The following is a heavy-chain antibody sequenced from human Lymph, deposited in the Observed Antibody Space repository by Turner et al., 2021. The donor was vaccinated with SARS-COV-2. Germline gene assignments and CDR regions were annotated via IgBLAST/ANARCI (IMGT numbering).Heavy chain of an antibody. CDR1: GLTVSSNY. CDR2: IYSGGST. Sequence: EVQLVESGGGLIQPGGSLRLSCAASGLTVSSNYMSWVRQAPGKGLEWVSGIYSGGSTYYADSVKGRFTISRDNSKNTLYLQMNSLIAEDTAVYYCARDLYYYGMDVWGQGTTVTVSS. J-gene: IGHJ6*02. CDR3: ARDLYYYGMDV. V-gene: IGHV3-53*01.